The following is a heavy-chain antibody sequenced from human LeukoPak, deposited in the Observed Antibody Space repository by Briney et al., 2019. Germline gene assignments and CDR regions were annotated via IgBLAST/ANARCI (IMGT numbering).Heavy chain of an antibody. CDR3: ARDDRFAIFGVVITSYYYYYGMDV. J-gene: IGHJ6*02. Sequence: YVVSVKGRFTISRDNAKNSLYLQMNSLRAEDTAVYYCARDDRFAIFGVVITSYYYYYGMDVWGQGTTVTVSS. D-gene: IGHD3-3*01. V-gene: IGHV3-7*01.